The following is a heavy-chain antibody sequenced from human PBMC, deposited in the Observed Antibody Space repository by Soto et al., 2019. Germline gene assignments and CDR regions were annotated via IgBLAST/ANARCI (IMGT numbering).Heavy chain of an antibody. CDR2: ISYSGST. D-gene: IGHD6-13*01. V-gene: IGHV4-59*01. CDR3: ARGTSWQLPFDY. CDR1: SDSISSYY. Sequence: QVQLQESGPGLMKPSETLSLTCTVSSDSISSYYWSWIRQPPGKRLEWIGYISYSGSTDYNPSLKSRVTISGDTSKNQFSLKVSSVTAADTAVYYCARGTSWQLPFDYWGQGTLVTVSS. J-gene: IGHJ4*02.